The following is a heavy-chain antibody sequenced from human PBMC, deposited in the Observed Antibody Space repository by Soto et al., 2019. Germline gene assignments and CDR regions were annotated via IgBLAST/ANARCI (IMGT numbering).Heavy chain of an antibody. V-gene: IGHV4-34*01. CDR1: GGSFSGYY. J-gene: IGHJ6*02. CDR2: INHSGST. CDR3: AREYSSGWSYYGMDV. D-gene: IGHD6-19*01. Sequence: PSETLSLTCAVYGGSFSGYYWSWIRQPPGKGLEWIGEINHSGSTNYNPSLKSRVTISVDTSKNQFSLKLSSVTAADTAVYYCAREYSSGWSYYGMDVWGQGTTVT.